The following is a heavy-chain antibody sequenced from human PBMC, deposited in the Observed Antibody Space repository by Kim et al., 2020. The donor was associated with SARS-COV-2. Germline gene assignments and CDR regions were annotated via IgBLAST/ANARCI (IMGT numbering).Heavy chain of an antibody. V-gene: IGHV3-23*01. CDR1: GFTFSSYA. J-gene: IGHJ2*01. D-gene: IGHD5-18*01. CDR2: ISGSGGST. CDR3: AKDRADTAMVKVLLPSYWYFDL. Sequence: GGSLRLSCAASGFTFSSYAMSWVRQAPGKGLEWVSAISGSGGSTYYADSVKGRFTISRDNSKNTLYLQMNSLRAEDTAVYYCAKDRADTAMVKVLLPSYWYFDLWGRGTLVTVSS.